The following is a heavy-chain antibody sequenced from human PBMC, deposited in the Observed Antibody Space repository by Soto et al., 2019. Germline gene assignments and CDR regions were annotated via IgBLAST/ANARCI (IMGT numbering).Heavy chain of an antibody. V-gene: IGHV3-74*01. Sequence: GWSLRLSCAASGFTFSSYWMHWVRQAPGKGLVWVPRINSDGSSTSYADSVKGRFTISRDNAKNTLYLQMNSLRAEDTAVYYCAREWYSSGWKPEPFDYWGQGTLVTVSS. J-gene: IGHJ4*02. D-gene: IGHD6-19*01. CDR2: INSDGSST. CDR1: GFTFSSYW. CDR3: AREWYSSGWKPEPFDY.